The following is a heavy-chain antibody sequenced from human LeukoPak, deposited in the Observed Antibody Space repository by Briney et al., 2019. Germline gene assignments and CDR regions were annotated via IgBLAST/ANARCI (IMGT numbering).Heavy chain of an antibody. J-gene: IGHJ4*02. CDR2: IQYDGSNK. CDR3: AKDLGIVGTIFDY. CDR1: GFTFSSYG. Sequence: GKSLRLSCAASGFTFSSYGMHWVRQAPGGGLEWVAIIQYDGSNKNYADSVKGRFTISRDNSKNTLYLQMNSLRAEDTAVYYCAKDLGIVGTIFDYWGQGTLVTVSS. D-gene: IGHD1-26*01. V-gene: IGHV3-30*19.